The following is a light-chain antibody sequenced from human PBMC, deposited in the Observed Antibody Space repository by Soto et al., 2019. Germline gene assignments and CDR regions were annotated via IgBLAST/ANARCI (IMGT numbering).Light chain of an antibody. CDR2: DFS. J-gene: IGLJ1*01. CDR1: SSDVGSYNY. CDR3: TSYTTTSTYV. V-gene: IGLV2-14*03. Sequence: QSVLAQPASVSGSPGQSITIFCTGTSSDVGSYNYVSWYQQHPGRAPKLMIYDFSIRPSGVFNRFSGSKSGSTASLTISGLQAEDEADYFCTSYTTTSTYVFGTGTKVTVL.